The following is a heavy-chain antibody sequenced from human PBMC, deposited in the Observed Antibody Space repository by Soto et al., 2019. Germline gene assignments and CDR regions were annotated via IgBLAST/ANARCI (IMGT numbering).Heavy chain of an antibody. V-gene: IGHV5-51*01. D-gene: IGHD3-10*01. CDR3: ARHYYGSGSYYTPFDP. J-gene: IGHJ5*02. CDR2: IYPGDSDT. Sequence: GECLKISCKSSGYSFRNYWIAWVRQIPVKGLEWMGVIYPGDSDTRYSPSFQGQGTISADNSISTAYLQWSILKASDTAMYSCARHYYGSGSYYTPFDPWGQGTLVTVSS. CDR1: GYSFRNYW.